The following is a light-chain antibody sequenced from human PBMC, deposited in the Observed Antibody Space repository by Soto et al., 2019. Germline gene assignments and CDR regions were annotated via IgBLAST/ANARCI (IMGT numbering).Light chain of an antibody. V-gene: IGKV1-39*01. CDR3: QQSYSTPPYT. Sequence: DIQMTQSPSSLSASVGDRVTITCRASQSINSYLNWYQQKPGKAPKFLIYAASSLQSGVPSRFSGSGSGTEYTLTISSLQPEDFATYYCQQSYSTPPYTFGQGTKLEIK. J-gene: IGKJ2*01. CDR1: QSINSY. CDR2: AAS.